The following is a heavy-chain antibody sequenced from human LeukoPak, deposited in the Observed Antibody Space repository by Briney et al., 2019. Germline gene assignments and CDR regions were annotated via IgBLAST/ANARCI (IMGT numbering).Heavy chain of an antibody. Sequence: GGSLRLSCAASGFTVSSNYMSWVRQAPGKGLEWVSVIYSGGSTYYADSVKGRFTISRDNSKNTLYLQMNSLRAEDTAVYYCARDRYYGSGGFDYWGQGTLVTVSS. D-gene: IGHD3-10*01. CDR3: ARDRYYGSGGFDY. V-gene: IGHV3-53*01. J-gene: IGHJ4*02. CDR2: IYSGGST. CDR1: GFTVSSNY.